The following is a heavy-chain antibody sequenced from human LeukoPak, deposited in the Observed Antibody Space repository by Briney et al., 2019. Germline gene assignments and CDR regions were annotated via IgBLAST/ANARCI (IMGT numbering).Heavy chain of an antibody. CDR2: ISSSSSYI. CDR1: GFTFSSYS. D-gene: IGHD6-6*01. CDR3: ARDWVTYSSSPRPFDY. J-gene: IGHJ4*03. V-gene: IGHV3-21*01. Sequence: GGSLRLSCAASGFTFSSYSMNWVRQAPGKGLEWVSFISSSSSYIHYADSVKGRFTISRDNAKNSLYLQMNSLRAEDTAVYYCARDWVTYSSSPRPFDYWGQGTMVTVSS.